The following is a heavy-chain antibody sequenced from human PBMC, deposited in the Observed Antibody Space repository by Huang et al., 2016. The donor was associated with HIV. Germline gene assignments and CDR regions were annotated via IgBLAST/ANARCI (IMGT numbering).Heavy chain of an antibody. CDR2: IYPGDSNS. CDR3: ARRHDSSSYYKETGFDY. D-gene: IGHD6-13*01. V-gene: IGHV5-51*03. Sequence: EVQLEQSGAEVKKPGESLRISCKGSGYILTTSWIGWVRQMPGKGREWMGIIYPGDSNSRYSPSFQGEVTTSADKTITTAYLQWSSRKASDTAMYYCARRHDSSSYYKETGFDYWGQGTLVTVSS. CDR1: GYILTTSW. J-gene: IGHJ4*02.